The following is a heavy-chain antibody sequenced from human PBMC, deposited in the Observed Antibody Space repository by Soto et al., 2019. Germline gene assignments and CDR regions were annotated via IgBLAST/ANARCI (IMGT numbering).Heavy chain of an antibody. J-gene: IGHJ6*02. Sequence: QITLKESGPTLVQPTKTLTLTCTFSGLSLSTTGEGVGWIRQPPGKALECLALIYWDDDKRYSPSRKSRLTITKDTSKNQVVLTMTNMDPVDTATYYCVQSRCGGDCLQSYSSHTYYGLDVWGQGTTVTVSS. D-gene: IGHD2-21*02. CDR3: VQSRCGGDCLQSYSSHTYYGLDV. V-gene: IGHV2-5*02. CDR1: GLSLSTTGEG. CDR2: IYWDDDK.